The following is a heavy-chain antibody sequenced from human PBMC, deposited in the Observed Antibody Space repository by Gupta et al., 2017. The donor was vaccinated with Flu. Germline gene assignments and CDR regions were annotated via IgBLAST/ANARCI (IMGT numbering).Heavy chain of an antibody. J-gene: IGHJ3*02. V-gene: IGHV1-69*01. D-gene: IGHD3-22*01. CDR3: ARDPPNPHYYDSSGYIKGAFDI. CDR2: IIPIFGTA. Sequence: RQAPGQGLEWMGGIIPIFGTANYAQKFQGRVTITADESTSTAYMELSSLRSEDTAVYYCARDPPNPHYYDSSGYIKGAFDIWGQGTMVTVSS.